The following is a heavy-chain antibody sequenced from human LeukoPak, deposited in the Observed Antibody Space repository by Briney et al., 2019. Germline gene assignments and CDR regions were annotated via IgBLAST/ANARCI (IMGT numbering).Heavy chain of an antibody. Sequence: PGGSLRLSCAASGFTFSNYWMSWVRQAPGKGLEWVASIKQDGSEKYYVDSVKGRFTISRDNAKNSLYLRMNSLRVEDTAVYYCARDSGATFDYWGQGTLVTVSS. CDR3: ARDSGATFDY. CDR2: IKQDGSEK. CDR1: GFTFSNYW. D-gene: IGHD1-26*01. J-gene: IGHJ4*02. V-gene: IGHV3-7*01.